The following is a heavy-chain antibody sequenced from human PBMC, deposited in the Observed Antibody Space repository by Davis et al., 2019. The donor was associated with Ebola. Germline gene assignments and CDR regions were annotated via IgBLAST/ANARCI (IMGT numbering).Heavy chain of an antibody. V-gene: IGHV3-66*01. CDR1: GFTVSSNY. D-gene: IGHD2-15*01. CDR3: ARDLVVVAADRVY. CDR2: IYSGGST. Sequence: GESLKISCAASGFTVSSNYMSWVRQAPGKGLEWVSVIYSGGSTYYADSVKGRFTISRDNSKHTLYLQMNSLRAEDTAVYYCARDLVVVAADRVYWGQGTLVTVSS. J-gene: IGHJ4*02.